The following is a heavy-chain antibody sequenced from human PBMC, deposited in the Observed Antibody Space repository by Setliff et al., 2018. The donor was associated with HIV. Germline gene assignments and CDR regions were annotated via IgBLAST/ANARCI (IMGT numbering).Heavy chain of an antibody. J-gene: IGHJ6*02. CDR2: IYTSGGT. CDR1: GGSISSGSYY. CDR3: AREDYYYYGMDV. V-gene: IGHV4-61*02. Sequence: SETLSLTCTVSGGSISSGSYYWNWIRQPAGKGLEWIGRIYTSGGTNYNPSLKSRVTISVDTSKNQFSLKRSSVTAADTAVYYCAREDYYYYGMDVWGQGTTVTVSS.